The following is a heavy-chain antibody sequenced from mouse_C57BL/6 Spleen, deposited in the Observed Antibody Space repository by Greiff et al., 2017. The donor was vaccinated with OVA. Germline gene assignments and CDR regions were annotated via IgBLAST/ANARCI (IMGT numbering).Heavy chain of an antibody. CDR2: IYPSDSET. D-gene: IGHD6-1*01. CDR1: GYTFTSYW. V-gene: IGHV1-61*01. Sequence: QVQLQQPGAELVRPGSSVKLSCKASGYTFTSYWMDWVKQRPGQGLEWIGNIYPSDSETHYNQKFSDKATLTVDKSSSTAYMQLSSLTSEDSAVYYCAREGAYYAMDYWGQGTSVTVSS. CDR3: AREGAYYAMDY. J-gene: IGHJ4*01.